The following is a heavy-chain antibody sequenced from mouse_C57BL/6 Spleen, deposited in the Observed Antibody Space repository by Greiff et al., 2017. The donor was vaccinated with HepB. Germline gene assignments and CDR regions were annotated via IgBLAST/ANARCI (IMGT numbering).Heavy chain of an antibody. J-gene: IGHJ4*01. V-gene: IGHV5-17*01. CDR2: ISSGSSTI. CDR1: GFTFSDYG. CDR3: ARPGGYYFYAMDY. Sequence: EVHLVESGGGLVKPGGSLKLSCAASGFTFSDYGMHWVRQAPEKGLEWVAYISSGSSTIYYADTVKGRFTISRDNAKNTLFLQMTSLRSEDTAMYYCARPGGYYFYAMDYWGQGTSVTVSS. D-gene: IGHD2-3*01.